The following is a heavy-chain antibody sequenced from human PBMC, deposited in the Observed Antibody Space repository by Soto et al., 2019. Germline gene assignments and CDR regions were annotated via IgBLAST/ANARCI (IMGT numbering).Heavy chain of an antibody. D-gene: IGHD3-10*01. V-gene: IGHV4-4*07. J-gene: IGHJ4*02. Sequence: SETLSLTFIVSARSIKSYWCSWIRQPAGKGLEWIGRVYSSGTTDYTPSLNSRATMSVETSKNQFSLKLSSVTAADTAVCYCARDIGSFAYGEGYWGQGIQVTVSS. CDR2: VYSSGTT. CDR1: ARSIKSYW. CDR3: ARDIGSFAYGEGY.